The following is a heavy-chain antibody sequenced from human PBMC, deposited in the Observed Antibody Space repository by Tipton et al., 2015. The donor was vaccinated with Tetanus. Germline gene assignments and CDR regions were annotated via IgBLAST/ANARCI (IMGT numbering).Heavy chain of an antibody. D-gene: IGHD2-2*03. J-gene: IGHJ4*02. CDR3: ARDLDGYCSSTNCYRGYFDY. V-gene: IGHV3-11*01. Sequence: LSLTCTVSGASIIEKRHYWGWIRQPPGKGLEWISYISGSGSSIFHADSVKGRFSISRDNAKNALYLQMNSLTAEDTAVYYCARDLDGYCSSTNCYRGYFDYWGRGTLVTVSS. CDR1: GASIIEKRHY. CDR2: ISGSGSSI.